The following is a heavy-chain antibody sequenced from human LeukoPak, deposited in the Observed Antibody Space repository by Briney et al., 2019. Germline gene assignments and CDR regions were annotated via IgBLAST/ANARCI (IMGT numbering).Heavy chain of an antibody. CDR1: GGSFSGYY. CDR2: INHSGST. CDR3: VKYDSY. D-gene: IGHD3-3*01. V-gene: IGHV4-34*01. J-gene: IGHJ4*02. Sequence: TSETLSLTCAVYGGSFSGYYWSWIRQPPGKGLEWIGEINHSGSTNYNPSLKSRVTISVDTSKNQFSLKLSSVTAADTAVYYCVKYDSYWGQGTLVTVSS.